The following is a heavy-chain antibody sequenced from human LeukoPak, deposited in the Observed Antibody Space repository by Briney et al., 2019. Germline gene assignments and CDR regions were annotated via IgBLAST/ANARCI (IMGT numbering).Heavy chain of an antibody. V-gene: IGHV4-38-2*01. CDR1: GYSISSGYY. D-gene: IGHD2-2*02. CDR3: ARGYCSSTSCYTYYYYYGMDV. CDR2: MYHSGST. J-gene: IGHJ6*02. Sequence: SETLSLTCAVSGYSISSGYYWGWIRQPPGKGLEWIGNMYHSGSTYYNPSLKSRVTISVDTSKNQFSLKLSSVTAADTAVYYCARGYCSSTSCYTYYYYYGMDVWGQGTTVTVSS.